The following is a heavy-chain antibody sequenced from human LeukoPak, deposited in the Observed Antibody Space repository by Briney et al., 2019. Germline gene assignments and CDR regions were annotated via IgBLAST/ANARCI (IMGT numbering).Heavy chain of an antibody. CDR3: TREVTADYNYYYGMDV. V-gene: IGHV3-49*04. CDR2: IRSKAYGGTT. CDR1: GFIHGVCI. Sequence: GGTQRLLCTTSGFIHGVCIWRCASEPSGKGLVEVGFIRSKAYGGTTEYAASVKGRFTISRDDSSRIAYLQMNSLKAEDTAVYYCTREVTADYNYYYGMDVWGQGTTVTVSS. D-gene: IGHD2-2*01. J-gene: IGHJ6*02.